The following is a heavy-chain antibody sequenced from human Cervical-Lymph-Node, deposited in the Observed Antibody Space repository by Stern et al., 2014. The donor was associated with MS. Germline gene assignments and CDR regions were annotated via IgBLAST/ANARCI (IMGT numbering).Heavy chain of an antibody. CDR3: ARATFDDSSAYFQYYFDH. Sequence: QMQLVQSGAEVRKPGASVKVSCKASGYTFTTYYMHWVRQATGQGLEWMGVINPSGGNTNYAQKFQGRVTMTRDTSTSTVYMELSSLRSEATAMYYCARATFDDSSAYFQYYFDHWGQGTLVTVSS. CDR2: INPSGGNT. J-gene: IGHJ4*02. CDR1: GYTFTTYY. V-gene: IGHV1-46*03. D-gene: IGHD3-22*01.